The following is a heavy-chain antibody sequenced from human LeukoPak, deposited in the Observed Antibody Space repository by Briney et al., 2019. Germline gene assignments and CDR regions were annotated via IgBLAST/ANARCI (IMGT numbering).Heavy chain of an antibody. CDR2: INAGNGNT. D-gene: IGHD6-13*01. V-gene: IGHV1-3*01. J-gene: IGHJ4*02. CDR1: GYTFTSYA. Sequence: ASVRVSCKPSGYTFTSYAMHWVRQAPGQSPEWMGWINAGNGNTKYSQKCQGRVTITRDTSASTAYMELSSLRSEDTAVYYCARDRGYSSSFDDYWGQGTLVTVSS. CDR3: ARDRGYSSSFDDY.